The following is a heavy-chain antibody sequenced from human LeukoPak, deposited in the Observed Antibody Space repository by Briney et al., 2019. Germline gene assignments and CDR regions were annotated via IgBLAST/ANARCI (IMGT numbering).Heavy chain of an antibody. D-gene: IGHD6-6*01. V-gene: IGHV3-53*01. CDR2: TYNSGTT. J-gene: IGHJ4*02. Sequence: GGSLRLSCAASGFTFSSYTMHWIRQAPGKGLEYISVTYNSGTTYYADSVRDRFTISRDNSRNTLYLQMNSLRPEDTAVYYCAREPTYSSSLDYWGQGTLVTVSS. CDR1: GFTFSSYT. CDR3: AREPTYSSSLDY.